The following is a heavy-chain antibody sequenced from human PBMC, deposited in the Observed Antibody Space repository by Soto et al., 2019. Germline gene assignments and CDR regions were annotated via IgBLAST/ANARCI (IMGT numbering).Heavy chain of an antibody. J-gene: IGHJ4*02. CDR1: GFTFSSYW. V-gene: IGHV3-7*01. CDR2: IKQDGSEK. Sequence: PGGSLRLSCAASGFTFSSYWMSWVRQAPGKGLEWVANIKQDGSEKYYVDSVKGRFTISRDNAKNSLYLQMNSLRAEDTAVYYCARAGGSSGWYYLDYWGQGTLVTVSS. CDR3: ARAGGSSGWYYLDY. D-gene: IGHD6-19*01.